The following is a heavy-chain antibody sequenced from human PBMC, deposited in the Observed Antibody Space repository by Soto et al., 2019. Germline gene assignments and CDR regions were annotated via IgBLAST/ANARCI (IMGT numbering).Heavy chain of an antibody. CDR3: ARDPGYSGFDFDY. V-gene: IGHV3-33*01. J-gene: IGHJ4*02. D-gene: IGHD5-12*01. CDR2: IWYDGSKK. CDR1: GFTFRSHA. Sequence: GGSLRLSCAASGFTFRSHAMHWVRQAPGKGLEWVAVIWYDGSKKYYGDSVKGRFTVARDDSKITLSLQMNSLRVEDTAVYYCARDPGYSGFDFDYWGQGTLVTVSS.